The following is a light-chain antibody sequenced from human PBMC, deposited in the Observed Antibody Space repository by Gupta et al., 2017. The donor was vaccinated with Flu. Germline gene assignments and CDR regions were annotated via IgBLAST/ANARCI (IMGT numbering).Light chain of an antibody. V-gene: IGLV2-14*04. CDR1: SSDGGGYNY. CDR2: YVS. J-gene: IGLJ3*02. Sequence: ITISCTGTSSDGGGYNYVSWYQQHTGKAPKLMSYYVSNRPSGVSNRFSGSKSGNTASLTISGLQAEDEADYYCSSYTSSSNPWVFGGGTKLTVL. CDR3: SSYTSSSNPWV.